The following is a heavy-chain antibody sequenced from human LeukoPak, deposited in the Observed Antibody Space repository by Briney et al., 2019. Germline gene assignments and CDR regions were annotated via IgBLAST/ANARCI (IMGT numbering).Heavy chain of an antibody. CDR2: INHSGST. J-gene: IGHJ5*02. Sequence: SETLSLTCAVYGGSFSGYYWSWIRQPPGKGLEWIGEINHSGSTNYNPSLESRVTISVDTSKNQFSLKLSSVTAADTAVYYCARGCGGWYDLHWFDPWGQGTLVTVSS. CDR3: ARGCGGWYDLHWFDP. CDR1: GGSFSGYY. D-gene: IGHD6-19*01. V-gene: IGHV4-34*01.